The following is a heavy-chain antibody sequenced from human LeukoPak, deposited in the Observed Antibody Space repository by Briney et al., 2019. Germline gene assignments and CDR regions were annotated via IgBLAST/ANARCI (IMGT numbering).Heavy chain of an antibody. J-gene: IGHJ6*02. CDR2: MNPNSSNT. V-gene: IGHV1-8*01. CDR3: ARRSYGGFYYYYGMDV. D-gene: IGHD5-18*01. CDR1: GYTFTSYD. Sequence: ASVKVSCKASGYTFTSYDINWVRQATGQGLEWMGWMNPNSSNTGYAQKFQGRVTMTRNTSISTAYMELSSLRSEDTAVYYCARRSYGGFYYYYGMDVWGQGTTVTVSS.